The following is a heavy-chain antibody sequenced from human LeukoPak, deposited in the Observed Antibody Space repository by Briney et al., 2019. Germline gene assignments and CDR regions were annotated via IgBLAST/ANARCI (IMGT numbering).Heavy chain of an antibody. J-gene: IGHJ4*02. V-gene: IGHV3-30*02. CDR2: IRYDGSNK. Sequence: PGGSLTLSCAASGFTFSSYGMHWVRQAPGKGLEWVAFIRYDGSNKYYADSVKGRFTISRDNSKNTLYLQMNSLRAEDTAVYYCAKDAYYYDSSGYQWDYWGQGTLVTVSS. CDR1: GFTFSSYG. CDR3: AKDAYYYDSSGYQWDY. D-gene: IGHD3-22*01.